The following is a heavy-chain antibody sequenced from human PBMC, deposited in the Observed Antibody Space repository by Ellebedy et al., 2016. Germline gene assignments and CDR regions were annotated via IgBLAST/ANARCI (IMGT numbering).Heavy chain of an antibody. D-gene: IGHD3-22*01. J-gene: IGHJ5*02. CDR2: IYSNGSP. CDR3: ARGLYFDSSGYFYWFDP. CDR1: GGSVINYGAY. V-gene: IGHV4-61*08. Sequence: SETLSLXXSVSGGSVINYGAYWSWIRQPPGRGLEWIGHIYSNGSPKLNPSFKSRVTMSVDTSKNQFSLKLKSVTAADTATYYCARGLYFDSSGYFYWFDPWGQGTLVTVSS.